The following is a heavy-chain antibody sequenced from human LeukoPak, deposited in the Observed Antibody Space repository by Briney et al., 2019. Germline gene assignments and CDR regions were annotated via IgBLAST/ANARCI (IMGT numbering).Heavy chain of an antibody. CDR1: GFTFSSYS. CDR2: ISSSSSYI. D-gene: IGHD6-13*01. CDR3: ARYSSWPYYYYMDV. J-gene: IGHJ6*03. Sequence: GGSLRLSCAASGFTFSSYSMNWVRQAPGKGLEWVSSISSSSSYIYYADSVKGRFTISRDNAKNSLYLQMNSLRAEDTAVYYCARYSSWPYYYYMDVWGKGTTVTVSS. V-gene: IGHV3-21*01.